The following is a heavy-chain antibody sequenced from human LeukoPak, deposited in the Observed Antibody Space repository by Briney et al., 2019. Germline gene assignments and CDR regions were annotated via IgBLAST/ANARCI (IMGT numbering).Heavy chain of an antibody. J-gene: IGHJ3*02. Sequence: SETLSLTCTVSGYSISTGYYWDWIRQPPGKGLEWIGSIYYSGSTYYNPSLKSRVTISVDTSKNQFSLKLSSVTAADTAVYYCARYTAMVNDAFDIWGQGTMVTVSS. CDR1: GYSISTGYY. CDR3: ARYTAMVNDAFDI. D-gene: IGHD5-18*01. CDR2: IYYSGST. V-gene: IGHV4-38-2*02.